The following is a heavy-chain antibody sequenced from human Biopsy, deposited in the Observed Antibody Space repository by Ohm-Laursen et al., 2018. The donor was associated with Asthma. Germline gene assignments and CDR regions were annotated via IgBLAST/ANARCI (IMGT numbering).Heavy chain of an antibody. V-gene: IGHV4-31*02. Sequence: PSQTLSLTWTVSYGSITSGGYYWTWIRQHPGKGLEWIGFIYYSGSTYYNPSPKSRVSISIDTSKNQFSLKLSSVTAADTAVYYCARAQDYYDSRGYYRSFDYWGQGTLVTVSS. CDR3: ARAQDYYDSRGYYRSFDY. CDR2: IYYSGST. CDR1: YGSITSGGYY. D-gene: IGHD3-22*01. J-gene: IGHJ4*02.